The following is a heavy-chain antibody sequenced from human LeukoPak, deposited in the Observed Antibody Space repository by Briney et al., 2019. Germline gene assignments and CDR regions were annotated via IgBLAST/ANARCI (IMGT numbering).Heavy chain of an antibody. CDR3: ARSPRSSPYYFVS. V-gene: IGHV3-11*03. CDR2: ISDSSSCT. J-gene: IGHJ4*02. CDR1: GFTFSDYY. Sequence: GGSLRLSCAASGFTFSDYYMSWIRQAPGKGLEWVSYISDSSSCTDYADSVKGRFTISRDNAKNSLFLLMNTLRAEDTAAYYCARSPRSSPYYFVSWGQGTLVTVSS.